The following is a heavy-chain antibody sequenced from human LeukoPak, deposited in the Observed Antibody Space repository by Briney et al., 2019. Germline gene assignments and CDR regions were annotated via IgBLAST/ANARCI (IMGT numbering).Heavy chain of an antibody. CDR2: MNPNSGNT. CDR3: ARGGILVQGVTILYGMDV. D-gene: IGHD3-10*01. Sequence: ASVNVSCMIAGYSFSTFYINWVRQATGQGLEWMGWMNPNSGNTNYEQKFPGRLTMTRDTSISTAYMELSSLRSEDTAVYYCARGGILVQGVTILYGMDVWGQGTTVTVSS. J-gene: IGHJ6*02. CDR1: GYSFSTFY. V-gene: IGHV1-8*01.